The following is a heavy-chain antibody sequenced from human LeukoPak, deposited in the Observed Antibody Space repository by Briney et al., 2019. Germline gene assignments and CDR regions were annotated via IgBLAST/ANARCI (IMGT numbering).Heavy chain of an antibody. J-gene: IGHJ4*02. CDR1: GGSISSHY. CDR3: ARTTGTYYYDSSGFDY. V-gene: IGHV4-59*11. Sequence: SETLSLTCTVSGGSISSHYWSWIRQPPGKGLEWIGYIYYSGSTNYNPSLKSRVTISVDTSKNQFSLKLSSVTAADTAVYYCARTTGTYYYDSSGFDYWGQGTLVTVSS. CDR2: IYYSGST. D-gene: IGHD3-22*01.